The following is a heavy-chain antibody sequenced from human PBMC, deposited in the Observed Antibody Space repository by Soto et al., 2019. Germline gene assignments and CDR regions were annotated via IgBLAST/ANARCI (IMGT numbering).Heavy chain of an antibody. CDR3: ARGPSIEWFLDY. CDR1: GGTFSSYA. CDR2: IIPIFGTA. D-gene: IGHD3-3*01. Sequence: RASVKVSCKASGGTFSSYAISWVRQAPGQGLEWMGGIIPIFGTANYAQKFQGRVTITADESTSTAYMELSSLRSEDTAVYYCARGPSIEWFLDYWGQGXLVTV. V-gene: IGHV1-69*13. J-gene: IGHJ4*02.